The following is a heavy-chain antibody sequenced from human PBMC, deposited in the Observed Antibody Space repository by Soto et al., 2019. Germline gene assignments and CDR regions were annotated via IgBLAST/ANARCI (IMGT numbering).Heavy chain of an antibody. V-gene: IGHV1-46*01. D-gene: IGHD3-9*01. Sequence: ASVKVSCKASGYTFTSYYMHWVRQAPGQGLEWMGIINPSGGSTSYAQKFQGRVTMTRDTSTSTVYMELSSLRSEDTAVYYCARSFLLLPYAEYFQHWGQGTLVTVSS. CDR2: INPSGGST. J-gene: IGHJ1*01. CDR3: ARSFLLLPYAEYFQH. CDR1: GYTFTSYY.